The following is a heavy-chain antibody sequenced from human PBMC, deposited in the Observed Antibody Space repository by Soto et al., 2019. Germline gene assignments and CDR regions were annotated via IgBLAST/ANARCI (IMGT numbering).Heavy chain of an antibody. D-gene: IGHD1-26*01. CDR2: ISYDGSNK. V-gene: IGHV3-30-3*01. J-gene: IGHJ4*02. CDR3: ASWEPVPRYFDY. CDR1: GFTFSSYA. Sequence: GGSLRLSCAASGFTFSSYAMHWVRQAPGKGLEWVAVISYDGSNKYYADSVKGRFTISRDNSKNTLYLQMNSLRAEDTAVYYCASWEPVPRYFDYWGQGTLVTVSS.